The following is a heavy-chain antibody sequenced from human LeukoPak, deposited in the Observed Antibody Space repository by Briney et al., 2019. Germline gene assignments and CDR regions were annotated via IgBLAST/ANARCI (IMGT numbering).Heavy chain of an antibody. CDR3: AREVSSGWSLRGYYFDY. V-gene: IGHV4-61*01. D-gene: IGHD6-19*01. CDR1: GRSVSSGSYY. J-gene: IGHJ4*02. CDR2: IYYSGST. Sequence: PSQTLSLTCTVSGRSVSSGSYYWSWIRQPPGKGLEWIGYIYYSGSTNYNLPLKSRVTISVDTSKNQFSLKLSSVTAADTAVYYCAREVSSGWSLRGYYFDYWGQGTLVTVSS.